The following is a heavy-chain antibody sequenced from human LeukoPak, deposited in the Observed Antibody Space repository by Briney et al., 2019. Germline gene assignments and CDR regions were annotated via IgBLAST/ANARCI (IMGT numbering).Heavy chain of an antibody. CDR1: GGSISNSNTYS. Sequence: SETLSLTCTVSGGSISNSNTYSWGWIRQPPGKGLEWIGSIYYSGNSFSNPFYNPSLKSRVTISFDTSKNQFSLDLYSVTAADTALYYCVRSDPKVEFDYWGQGTLVTVSS. V-gene: IGHV4-39*07. D-gene: IGHD2-15*01. CDR3: VRSDPKVEFDY. CDR2: IYYSGNS. J-gene: IGHJ4*02.